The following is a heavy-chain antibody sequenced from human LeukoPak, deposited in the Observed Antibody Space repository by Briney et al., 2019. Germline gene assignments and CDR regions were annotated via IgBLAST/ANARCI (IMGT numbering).Heavy chain of an antibody. J-gene: IGHJ6*03. CDR2: ISRSGSTI. D-gene: IGHD6-13*01. CDR3: ARVKGEQLVPNYYYYYMDV. V-gene: IGHV3-11*01. CDR1: GFTFSDYY. Sequence: GGSLRLSCAASGFTFSDYYMSWIRQAPGKGLEWVSYISRSGSTIYYADSVKGRFTISRDNAKNSLYLQMNSLRAEDTAVYYCARVKGEQLVPNYYYYYMDVWGKGTTVTVSS.